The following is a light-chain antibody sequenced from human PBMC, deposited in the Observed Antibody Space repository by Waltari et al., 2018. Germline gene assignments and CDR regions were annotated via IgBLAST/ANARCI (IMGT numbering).Light chain of an antibody. Sequence: EIVMTQSPATLPASPGARATLSCRASQSVSTDLAWYQQKAGQAPRLLIYGASTRASDIPARFSGSWSGTEFTLNISSLQSEDFAVYYCHQYDNWPPVTFGQGTRLEIK. CDR1: QSVSTD. V-gene: IGKV3-15*01. J-gene: IGKJ5*01. CDR2: GAS. CDR3: HQYDNWPPVT.